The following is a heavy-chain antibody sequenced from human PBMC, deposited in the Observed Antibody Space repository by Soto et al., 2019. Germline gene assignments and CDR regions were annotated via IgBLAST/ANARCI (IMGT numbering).Heavy chain of an antibody. V-gene: IGHV3-7*01. D-gene: IGHD3-10*01. CDR2: IKQGGSER. Sequence: GGSLRLSCAASGFTFNSYCMSWVRQAPGKGLEWLANIKQGGSERYYVEYVDSVKGRFTISRDNAKNSLYLQMNSLRAEDTAVYYCAGAPPWYEDSRGVTFHYWGRGTLVTVSS. CDR3: AGAPPWYEDSRGVTFHY. J-gene: IGHJ4*02. CDR1: GFTFNSYC.